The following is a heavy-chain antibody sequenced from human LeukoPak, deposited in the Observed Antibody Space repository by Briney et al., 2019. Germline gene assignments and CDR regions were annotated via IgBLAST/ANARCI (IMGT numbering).Heavy chain of an antibody. V-gene: IGHV3-30*02. CDR1: GFTFSSYG. CDR3: AKELIEGPYSYGSDY. J-gene: IGHJ4*02. D-gene: IGHD5-18*01. CDR2: IRYDGSNK. Sequence: GGSLRLSCAASGFTFSSYGRHWVRHAPGKGLEWVAFIRYDGSNKYYADSVKGRFTISRDNSKNTLYLQMNSLRAEDTAVYYCAKELIEGPYSYGSDYWGQGTLVTVSS.